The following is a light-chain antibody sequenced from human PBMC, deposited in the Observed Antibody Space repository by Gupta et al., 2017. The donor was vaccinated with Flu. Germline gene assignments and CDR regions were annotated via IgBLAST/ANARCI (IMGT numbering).Light chain of an antibody. J-gene: IGLJ3*02. CDR1: SLGNCY. CDR2: AKN. Sequence: TVRTTWQGDSLGNCYEIWYKQKPGQAPSLIIYAKNIRRSGTPDRVSGSNSGNTAAFTITGAQAEEEEDYYYYAQDNTDNNQGVFGGGTKLTVL. V-gene: IGLV3-19*01. CDR3: YAQDNTDNNQGV.